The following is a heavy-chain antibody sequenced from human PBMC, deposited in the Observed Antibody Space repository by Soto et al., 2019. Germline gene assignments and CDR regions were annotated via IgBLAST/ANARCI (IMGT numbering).Heavy chain of an antibody. CDR2: IYHSGST. J-gene: IGHJ5*02. Sequence: QLQLQESGSGLVKPSQTLSLTCAVSGGSISSGGYSGIWIRQPPGKGLEWIGYIYHSGSTYYSPSLKSRVTISVDRSKNQFSLKLSSVTAADTAVYYCASRPSGSGFDPWGQGTLVTVSS. CDR1: GGSISSGGYS. V-gene: IGHV4-30-2*01. D-gene: IGHD1-26*01. CDR3: ASRPSGSGFDP.